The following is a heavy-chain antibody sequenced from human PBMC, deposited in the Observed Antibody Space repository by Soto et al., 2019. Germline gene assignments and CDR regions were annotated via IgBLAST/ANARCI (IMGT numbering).Heavy chain of an antibody. Sequence: EVHLVESGGGLVQPGGSLRLSCAASGYTFSSYWMSWVRQAPGKGLGWVANIKLDGSGKYYADSVKGRFTISRDNGKNSLYLQMNGLRVEDTAVYYCAMLYGSGWYGIDYWGQGTLVTVSS. J-gene: IGHJ4*02. V-gene: IGHV3-7*03. CDR1: GYTFSSYW. D-gene: IGHD6-19*01. CDR3: AMLYGSGWYGIDY. CDR2: IKLDGSGK.